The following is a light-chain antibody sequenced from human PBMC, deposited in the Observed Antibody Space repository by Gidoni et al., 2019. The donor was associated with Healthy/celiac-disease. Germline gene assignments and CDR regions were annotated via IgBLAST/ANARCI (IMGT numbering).Light chain of an antibody. CDR1: SSDVGGYNY. J-gene: IGLJ3*02. Sequence: QSALTQPRSVSGSPGQSVTISCTGTSSDVGGYNYVSWYQQHPGQAPKLMIYDVSERPSVVPGRFSGSKSGNTASLTISGLQAEDEADYYCCSYAGSFWVFGGGTKLTVL. CDR2: DVS. V-gene: IGLV2-11*01. CDR3: CSYAGSFWV.